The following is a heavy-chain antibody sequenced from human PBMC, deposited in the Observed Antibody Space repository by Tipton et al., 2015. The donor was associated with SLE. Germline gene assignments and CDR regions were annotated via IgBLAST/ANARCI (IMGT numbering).Heavy chain of an antibody. D-gene: IGHD7-27*01. CDR2: IWYDGSNS. CDR1: GFIFNTYG. V-gene: IGHV3-33*06. CDR3: AKGRANWDYFDY. J-gene: IGHJ4*02. Sequence: RSLRLSCVASGFIFNTYGMHWVRQAPGKGLEWVALIWYDGSNSYYGDSVKGRFTISRDNSKNTVYLQMNSLTAEDTAVYYCAKGRANWDYFDYWGQGTLVTVSS.